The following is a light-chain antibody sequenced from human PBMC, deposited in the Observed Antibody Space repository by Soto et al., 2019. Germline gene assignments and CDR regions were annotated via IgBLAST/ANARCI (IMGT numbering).Light chain of an antibody. CDR1: QSVSSY. CDR3: QQRSNWPPYT. CDR2: DAS. Sequence: EIVLTQSPAILSLAPGERATLSCRASQSVSSYLAWYQQKPGQAPRLLIYDASNRATGIPARFSGSGSGTDFTLTIISLAPADLAVYYCQQRSNWPPYTFGQGNKLEIK. J-gene: IGKJ2*01. V-gene: IGKV3-11*01.